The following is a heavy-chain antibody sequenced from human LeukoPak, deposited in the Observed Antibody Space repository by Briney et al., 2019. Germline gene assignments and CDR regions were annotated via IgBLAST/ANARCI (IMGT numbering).Heavy chain of an antibody. CDR1: GYTFTSYY. D-gene: IGHD2-21*02. V-gene: IGHV1-2*02. CDR3: AIDQEHSVTGGG. Sequence: ASVKVSCKASGYTFTSYYMHWVRQAPGQGLEWMGWINPNSGGTNYAQKFQGRVTMTRDTSISTAYMELSRLRSDDTAVYYCAIDQEHSVTGGGWGQGTLVTVSS. CDR2: INPNSGGT. J-gene: IGHJ4*02.